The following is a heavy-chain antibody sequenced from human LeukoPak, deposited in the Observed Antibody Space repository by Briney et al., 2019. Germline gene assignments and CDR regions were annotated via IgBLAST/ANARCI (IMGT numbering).Heavy chain of an antibody. CDR1: GFTFSSYA. CDR3: ARDLGQWLVCDY. V-gene: IGHV3-30-3*01. CDR2: ISYDGSNK. Sequence: PGRSLRLSCAASGFTFSSYAMHWVRQAPGKGLEWVAVISYDGSNKYYADSVKGRFTISRDNSKNTLYLQMNSLRAEDTAVYYCARDLGQWLVCDYWGQGTLVTVSS. D-gene: IGHD6-19*01. J-gene: IGHJ4*02.